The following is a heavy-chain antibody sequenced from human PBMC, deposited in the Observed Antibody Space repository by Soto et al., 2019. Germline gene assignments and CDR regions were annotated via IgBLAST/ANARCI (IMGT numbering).Heavy chain of an antibody. Sequence: SETLXLTCAVYDGSFSGYDWSWIRQPPGKGLEWIGEINHSGSTNYNPSLKSRVTISVDTSKNQFSLKLSSVTAADTAVYYCARLRDYGSGSPYYYYGMDVWGQGTTVTVSS. CDR3: ARLRDYGSGSPYYYYGMDV. D-gene: IGHD3-10*01. V-gene: IGHV4-34*01. CDR1: DGSFSGYD. J-gene: IGHJ6*02. CDR2: INHSGST.